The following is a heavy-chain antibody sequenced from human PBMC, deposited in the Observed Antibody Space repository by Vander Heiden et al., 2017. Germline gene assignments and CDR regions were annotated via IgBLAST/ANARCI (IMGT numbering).Heavy chain of an antibody. CDR3: ARDFGDYAGCDR. CDR2: IHPYNGKR. D-gene: IGHD4-17*01. Sequence: QVPLVQSGVEVRKPGASVKVSCKASGYMFSSYGVSWVRQAPGQGLEWVGWIHPYNGKRKYTQKLQGRVTVTTDTSTSTELMELRSLRSEDAAIDDCARDFGDYAGCDRWGNGP. J-gene: IGHJ5*02. V-gene: IGHV1-18*01. CDR1: GYMFSSYG.